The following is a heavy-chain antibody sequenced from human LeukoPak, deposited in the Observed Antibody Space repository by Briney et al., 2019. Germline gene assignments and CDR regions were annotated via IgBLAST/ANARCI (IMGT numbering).Heavy chain of an antibody. CDR2: IWYDGSNK. D-gene: IGHD6-13*01. V-gene: IGHV3-33*01. CDR3: ARDAVYSSSWQYY. Sequence: GGSLRLSCAASGFTFSSYGMHWIRQAPGKGLEWVAVIWYDGSNKYYADSVKGGFTISRDNSKNTLYLQMNSLRAEDTAVYYCARDAVYSSSWQYYWGQGTLVTVSS. CDR1: GFTFSSYG. J-gene: IGHJ4*02.